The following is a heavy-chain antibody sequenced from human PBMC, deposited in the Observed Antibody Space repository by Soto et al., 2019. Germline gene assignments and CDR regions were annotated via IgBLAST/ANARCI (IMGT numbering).Heavy chain of an antibody. CDR3: GRDHSVGAPVDR. CDR1: GFGFSDYY. D-gene: IGHD1-26*01. V-gene: IGHV3-11*06. CDR2: ISPTGTQA. J-gene: IGHJ5*02. Sequence: QVQLVESGGGLVKPGGSLRLSCVASGFGFSDYYMTWIRQAPGKGLEWISYISPTGTQAVYADSLRGRFTISRDNAKNSLYLQINNPRVEDTAVYYCGRDHSVGAPVDRWGQGTLVTVSS.